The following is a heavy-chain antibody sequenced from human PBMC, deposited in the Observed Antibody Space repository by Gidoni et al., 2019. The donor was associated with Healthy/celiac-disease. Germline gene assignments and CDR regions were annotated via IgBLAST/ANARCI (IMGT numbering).Heavy chain of an antibody. J-gene: IGHJ6*02. CDR2: IYYSGST. CDR3: ARDAYYYDSSGYRYYYYGMDV. Sequence: QVQLQESGPGLVKPSQTLSLTCTVAGGSHSSGDYYWSWIRQPPGKGQEWIGYIYYSGSTYYNPSLKSRVTISVDTSKNQFSLKLSSVTAADTAVYYCARDAYYYDSSGYRYYYYGMDVWGQGTTVTVSS. V-gene: IGHV4-30-4*01. D-gene: IGHD3-22*01. CDR1: GGSHSSGDYY.